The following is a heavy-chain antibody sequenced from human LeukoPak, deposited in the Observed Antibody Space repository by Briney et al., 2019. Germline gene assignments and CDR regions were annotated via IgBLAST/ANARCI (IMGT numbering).Heavy chain of an antibody. CDR1: GFTFSSYW. CDR2: IKQDGSEK. CDR3: ARVMSASVWRTYGSYYYYYYMDV. Sequence: GGSLRLSCAASGFTFSSYWMTWVRQAPGKGLEWVANIKQDGSEKYSVDSVKGRFTISRDNDKNSLYMQMNSLRAEDTAVYYCARVMSASVWRTYGSYYYYYYMDVWEKGTTVTVSS. V-gene: IGHV3-7*01. D-gene: IGHD3-16*01. J-gene: IGHJ6*03.